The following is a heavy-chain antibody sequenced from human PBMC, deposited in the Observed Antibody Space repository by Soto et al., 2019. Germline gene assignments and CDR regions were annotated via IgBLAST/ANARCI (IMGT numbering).Heavy chain of an antibody. CDR1: GFTFSSYG. V-gene: IGHV3-33*01. D-gene: IGHD3-3*01. J-gene: IGHJ6*02. CDR2: IWYDGSNK. CDR3: ARDPGLRFLEWLSTGHYYYGIDV. Sequence: GGSLRLSCAASGFTFSSYGMHWVRQAPGKGLEWVAVIWYDGSNKYYADSVKGRFTISRDNSKNTLYLQMNSLRAEDTAVYYCARDPGLRFLEWLSTGHYYYGIDVWGQGTTVTVSS.